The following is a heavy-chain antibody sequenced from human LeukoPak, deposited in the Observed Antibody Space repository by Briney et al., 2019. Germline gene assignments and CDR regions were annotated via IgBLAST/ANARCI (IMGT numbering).Heavy chain of an antibody. J-gene: IGHJ4*02. Sequence: GGSLRLSCAAPGFTVRNNYMSWVRQAPGKGLEWVSVIYSGGSTYYADSVKGRFTISRDNSKNTLYLQMNSLRAEDTAVYFCATGERMVRGDGVDYWGQGTLVTVSS. D-gene: IGHD3-10*01. CDR3: ATGERMVRGDGVDY. CDR1: GFTVRNNY. V-gene: IGHV3-66*01. CDR2: IYSGGST.